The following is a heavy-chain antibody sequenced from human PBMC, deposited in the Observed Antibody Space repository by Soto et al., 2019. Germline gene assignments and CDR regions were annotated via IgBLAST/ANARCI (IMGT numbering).Heavy chain of an antibody. J-gene: IGHJ4*02. V-gene: IGHV4-30-2*01. CDR2: IYPSGST. CDR3: ARGGDYYFDS. CDR1: GGSVSSGGFS. Sequence: QLQLQESGSGLVKPSQTLSLTCTVSGGSVSSGGFSWSWIRQPPGKGLEWIVYIYPSGSTYYNPSLKSRVTISLDRSKNQFSLKLTSVTAADSAVYYCARGGDYYFDSWGQGTLVTVSS. D-gene: IGHD2-21*01.